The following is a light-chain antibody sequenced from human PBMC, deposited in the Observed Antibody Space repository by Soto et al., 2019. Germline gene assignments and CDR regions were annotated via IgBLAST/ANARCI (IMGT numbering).Light chain of an antibody. CDR1: QSVTDSY. CDR3: QQYGSSPYA. J-gene: IGKJ2*01. Sequence: EIVLTQSPGTLSLSPGERATLSCRASQSVTDSYLAWYQHKPGQAPRLLIYDASTRATAIPDRFSGGGSGTDFTLTISSLEPDDFAVYYCQQYGSSPYAFGQGTKLEI. CDR2: DAS. V-gene: IGKV3-20*01.